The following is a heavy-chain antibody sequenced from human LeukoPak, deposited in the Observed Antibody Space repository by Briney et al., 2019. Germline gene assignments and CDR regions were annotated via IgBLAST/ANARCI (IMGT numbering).Heavy chain of an antibody. Sequence: PSETLSLTCTVSGGSISSSSYYWGWIRQPPGKGLEWIGSIYYSGSTYYNPSLKSRVTISVDTSKNQFSLKLSSVTAADAAVYYCARGLRYFDWLPVFDYWGQGTLVTVSS. CDR2: IYYSGST. CDR1: GGSISSSSYY. V-gene: IGHV4-39*07. D-gene: IGHD3-9*01. CDR3: ARGLRYFDWLPVFDY. J-gene: IGHJ4*02.